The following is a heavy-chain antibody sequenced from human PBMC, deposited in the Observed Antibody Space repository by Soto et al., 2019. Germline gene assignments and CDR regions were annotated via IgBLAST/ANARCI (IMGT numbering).Heavy chain of an antibody. V-gene: IGHV3-23*01. D-gene: IGHD3-22*01. J-gene: IGHJ4*02. CDR1: GFTFSSYA. CDR3: AKDPHYYDSSGYFDY. CDR2: ISGSGGST. Sequence: GGSLRLSCAASGFTFSSYAMSWVRQAPGKGLEWVSAISGSGGSTYYADSVKGRFTISRDNSKNTLYLQMNSLRAEDTAVYYCAKDPHYYDSSGYFDYWGQGTLVTVSS.